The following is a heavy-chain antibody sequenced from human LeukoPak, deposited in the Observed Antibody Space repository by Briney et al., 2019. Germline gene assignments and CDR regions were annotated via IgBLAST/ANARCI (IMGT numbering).Heavy chain of an antibody. J-gene: IGHJ4*02. D-gene: IGHD5-24*01. V-gene: IGHV3-74*01. CDR2: INTDGSRT. CDR1: GFTFNSYW. Sequence: GGSLRLSCAASGFTFNSYWIHWVRQAPGKGLVWVSRINTDGSRTNYADSVKGRFAISRDDAKNTVHLQMYSLGAEDSAVYYCARDPGWLQFFDYWGQGTLVTVSS. CDR3: ARDPGWLQFFDY.